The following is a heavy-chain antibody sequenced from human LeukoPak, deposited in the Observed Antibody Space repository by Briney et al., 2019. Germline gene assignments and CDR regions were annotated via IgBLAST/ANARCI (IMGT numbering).Heavy chain of an antibody. CDR2: ISYDGSNK. V-gene: IGHV3-30*18. J-gene: IGHJ5*01. CDR1: GFTFSSYG. Sequence: GRSLRLSCAASGFTFSSYGMHWVRQAPGKGLEWVALISYDGSNKYYADSVKGRFTISRDNSKNTLYLQMNSLRAEDTAVYYCAKDPSYGGLPINWFDSWGQGTLVTVSS. CDR3: AKDPSYGGLPINWFDS. D-gene: IGHD5-12*01.